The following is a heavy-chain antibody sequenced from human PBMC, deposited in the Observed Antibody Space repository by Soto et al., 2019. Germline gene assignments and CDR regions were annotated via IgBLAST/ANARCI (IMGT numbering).Heavy chain of an antibody. D-gene: IGHD6-13*01. CDR3: VRGGYSSSWSDYYYYGMDV. J-gene: IGHJ6*02. Sequence: PETLSLTCTVSGGSISRYYWSWIRQPPGKGLEWIGYIYYSGSTNYNPSLKSRVTISVDTSKNQFSLKLSSVTAADTAVYYCVRGGYSSSWSDYYYYGMDVWGQGTTVTVSS. V-gene: IGHV4-59*01. CDR1: GGSISRYY. CDR2: IYYSGST.